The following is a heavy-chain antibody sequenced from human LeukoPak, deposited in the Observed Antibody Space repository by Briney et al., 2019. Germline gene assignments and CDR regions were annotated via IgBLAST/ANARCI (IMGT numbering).Heavy chain of an antibody. CDR3: ARLGGGSYSGY. CDR2: ISSSGTTI. D-gene: IGHD1-26*01. V-gene: IGHV3-48*03. J-gene: IGHJ4*02. CDR1: GFTFSSYE. Sequence: GGSLRLSCAASGFTFSSYEMNWVRQAPGKGLEWVPYISSSGTTIYYADSVKGRFTISRDNAKNSLYLQMNSLRAEDTAVYYCARLGGGSYSGYWGQGTLVTVSS.